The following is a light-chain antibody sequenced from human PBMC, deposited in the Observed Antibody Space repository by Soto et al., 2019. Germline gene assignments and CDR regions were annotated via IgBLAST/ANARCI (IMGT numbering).Light chain of an antibody. Sequence: EVVLTQSPVPLSLSPGESATLSCRASQSFRGLLAWYQQKPGQVPRLLIYDAYNRATGIPPRFSGSGSGTDFTLTISSLEPEDSAVYYCQQRHMWPITFGQGTRLEIK. CDR2: DAY. CDR3: QQRHMWPIT. J-gene: IGKJ5*01. V-gene: IGKV3-11*01. CDR1: QSFRGL.